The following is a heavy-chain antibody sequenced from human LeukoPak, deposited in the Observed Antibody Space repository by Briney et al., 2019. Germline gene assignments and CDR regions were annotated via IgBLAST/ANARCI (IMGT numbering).Heavy chain of an antibody. D-gene: IGHD4-17*01. CDR2: IYSGGST. V-gene: IGHV3-53*05. CDR3: ARASLTVTPLSDY. J-gene: IGHJ4*02. Sequence: PGGSLRLSCAAYGFSVSANYMSWVRQAPGKGLEWVSVIYSGGSTYYADSVKGRFTISRDNSKNTLYLQMNSLRSEDTAVYYCARASLTVTPLSDYWGQGTLVTVSS. CDR1: GFSVSANY.